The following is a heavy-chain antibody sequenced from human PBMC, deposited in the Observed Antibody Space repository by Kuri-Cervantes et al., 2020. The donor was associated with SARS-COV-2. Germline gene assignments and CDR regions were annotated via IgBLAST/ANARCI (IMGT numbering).Heavy chain of an antibody. Sequence: GESLKISCAASGFTFSGHWIHWVRQAPGKGLVWVSRINPDGSYTNNADSVKGRFTISRDNSKNTLYLQMNSLRAEDTAVYYCAKDWTVSPSYWFDPWGQGTLVTVSS. V-gene: IGHV3-74*01. D-gene: IGHD3/OR15-3a*01. J-gene: IGHJ5*02. CDR3: AKDWTVSPSYWFDP. CDR1: GFTFSGHW. CDR2: INPDGSYT.